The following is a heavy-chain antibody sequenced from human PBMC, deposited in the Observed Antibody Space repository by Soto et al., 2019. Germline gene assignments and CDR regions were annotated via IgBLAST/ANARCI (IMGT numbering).Heavy chain of an antibody. Sequence: EVQLLESGGGLVQPGGSLRLSCAASGFTFNNYAMSWVRQAPGKGLEWVSTITSDGSTSYADAVKGRFIISRDNSKNTLFLQMNSLKAEDTAVYYCAKDRLLLWVGELLSRHAFDIWGQGATVTVSS. D-gene: IGHD3-10*01. CDR3: AKDRLLLWVGELLSRHAFDI. V-gene: IGHV3-23*01. CDR1: GFTFNNYA. J-gene: IGHJ3*02. CDR2: ITSDGST.